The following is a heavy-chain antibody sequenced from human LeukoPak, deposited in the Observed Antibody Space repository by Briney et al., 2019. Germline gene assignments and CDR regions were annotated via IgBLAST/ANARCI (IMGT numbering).Heavy chain of an antibody. CDR3: TTDTATVLTTRLEAFDI. D-gene: IGHD4-23*01. CDR2: IKSKTDGGTT. J-gene: IGHJ3*02. V-gene: IGHV3-15*01. CDR1: GFTFSNAW. Sequence: GGSLRLSCAASGFTFSNAWMSWFRQAPGKGLEWVGRIKSKTDGGTTDYAAPVKGRFTISRDDSKNTLYLQMNSLKTEDTAVYYCTTDTATVLTTRLEAFDIWGQGTMVTVSS.